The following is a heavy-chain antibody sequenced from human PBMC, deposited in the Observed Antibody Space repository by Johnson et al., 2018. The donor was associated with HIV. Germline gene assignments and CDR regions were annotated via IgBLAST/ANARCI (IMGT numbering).Heavy chain of an antibody. D-gene: IGHD3-22*01. CDR1: GFTFSNYG. Sequence: QVQLVESGGGVVQPGRSLRLSCVVSGFTFSNYGMHWVRQAPGKGLEWVAVISYDGSNKYYADSVKGRFTISRDNSKNTLYLQMNSLRAEDTAVYYCAKDQASGYYCDAFDIWGQGTMVTVSS. CDR3: AKDQASGYYCDAFDI. CDR2: ISYDGSNK. J-gene: IGHJ3*02. V-gene: IGHV3-30*18.